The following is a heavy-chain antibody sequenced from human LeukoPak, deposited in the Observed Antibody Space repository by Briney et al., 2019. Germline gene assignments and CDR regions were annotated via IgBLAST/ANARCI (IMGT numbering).Heavy chain of an antibody. CDR1: GYTFTSYA. D-gene: IGHD3-9*01. J-gene: IGHJ5*02. Sequence: ASVKVSCKASGYTFTSYAMHWVRQAPGQRLEWMGWINAGNGNTKYSQKFQGRVTITRDTSASTAYMELSSLRSEDTAVYYCARERYDILTGYGRQGWFDPWGQGTLVTVSS. CDR2: INAGNGNT. V-gene: IGHV1-3*01. CDR3: ARERYDILTGYGRQGWFDP.